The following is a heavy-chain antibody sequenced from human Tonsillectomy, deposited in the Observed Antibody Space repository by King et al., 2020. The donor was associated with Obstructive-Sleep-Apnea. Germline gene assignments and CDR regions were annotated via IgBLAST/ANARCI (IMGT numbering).Heavy chain of an antibody. CDR2: ISWNERDK. J-gene: IGHJ4*02. V-gene: IGHV3-30*18. Sequence: VQLVESGGGVVQPGTSLRLSCAASGFSFSTRDIHWVRQAPGKGLEWVALISWNERDKYYADSVKGRLTISRDNSKNTLYLEMNGLRAVETAAYYCAKGEWSSRSIDYWGQGTLVTVSS. CDR1: GFSFSTRD. D-gene: IGHD6-13*01. CDR3: AKGEWSSRSIDY.